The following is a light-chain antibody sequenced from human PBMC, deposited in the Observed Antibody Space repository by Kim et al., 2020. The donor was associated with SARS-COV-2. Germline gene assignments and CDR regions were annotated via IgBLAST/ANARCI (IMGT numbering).Light chain of an antibody. J-gene: IGKJ5*01. Sequence: SPGERAPLSCRASQSVGTSLAWYQQKPGQAPRPLIYDASTRATGIPARFSGSGSETDFTLTISSLEPEDFALYYCQQRGSWPPITFGQGTRLEIK. CDR1: QSVGTS. CDR3: QQRGSWPPIT. V-gene: IGKV3-11*01. CDR2: DAS.